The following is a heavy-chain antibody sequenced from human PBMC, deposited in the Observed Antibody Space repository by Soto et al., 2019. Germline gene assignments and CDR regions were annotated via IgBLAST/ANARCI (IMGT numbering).Heavy chain of an antibody. Sequence: ASVKVSCQASGYTFTSYGISWVRQAPGQGLEWMGWISAYNGNTNYAQKLQGRVTMTTDTSTSTAYMELRSLRSDDTAVYYCARDISQWLVIHAAFDIWGQGTMVTVSS. CDR2: ISAYNGNT. D-gene: IGHD6-19*01. CDR3: ARDISQWLVIHAAFDI. J-gene: IGHJ3*02. V-gene: IGHV1-18*01. CDR1: GYTFTSYG.